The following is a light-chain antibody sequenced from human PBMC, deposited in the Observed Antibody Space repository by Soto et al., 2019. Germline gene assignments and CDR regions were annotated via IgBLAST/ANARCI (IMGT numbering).Light chain of an antibody. CDR3: QQLSRYPLT. V-gene: IGKV1-5*01. CDR2: SAS. CDR1: QSISSW. Sequence: DIQMTQSPSTLSASVGDRVTITCRASQSISSWLAWYQQKPGKAPDLLIYSASTLQSGVPSRFSGSGSETEFSLTIRALQPEDFATYYCQQLSRYPLTFGGGTKVDNK. J-gene: IGKJ4*01.